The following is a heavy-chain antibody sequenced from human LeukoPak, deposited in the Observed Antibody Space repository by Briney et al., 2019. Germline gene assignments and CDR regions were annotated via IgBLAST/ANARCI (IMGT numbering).Heavy chain of an antibody. V-gene: IGHV3-72*01. CDR2: SRDKGNSYTT. CDR1: GFTFSDHY. D-gene: IGHD3-10*01. J-gene: IGHJ4*01. CDR3: TKLARAPRDFDY. Sequence: PGGSLRLSCAASGFTFSDHYIDWVRQAPGKGLEWVGRSRDKGNSYTTAYAASVRGRFTISRDDSKSSLYLQMNSLKIEDTAVYYCTKLARAPRDFDYWGQGTLVTVSS.